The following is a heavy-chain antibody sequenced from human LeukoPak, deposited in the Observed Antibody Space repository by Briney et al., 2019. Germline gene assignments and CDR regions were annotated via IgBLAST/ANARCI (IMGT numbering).Heavy chain of an antibody. CDR1: GFTFSSYW. V-gene: IGHV3-7*01. J-gene: IGHJ4*02. CDR3: ARDPSSLQDSFDY. CDR2: IKQDGSEK. Sequence: PGGSLRLSCATSGFTFSSYWMNWVRQAPGKGLEWVANIKQDGSEKYYVDSVKGRFTISRDNAKNSLYLQMNSLRAEDTAVYYCARDPSSLQDSFDYWGQGTLVTVSS.